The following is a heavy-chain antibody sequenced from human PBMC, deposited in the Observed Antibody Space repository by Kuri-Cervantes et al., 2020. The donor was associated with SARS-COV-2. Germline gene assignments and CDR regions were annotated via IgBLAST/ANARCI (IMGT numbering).Heavy chain of an antibody. Sequence: SETLSLTCTVSGGSISSSSYYWGWIRQPPGKGLEWIGSIYYSGSTYYNPSLKSRVTISVDTSKNQLSLKLSSVTAADTAVYYCARGPRWSIAASFDYWGQGTLVTVSS. D-gene: IGHD6-6*01. CDR1: GGSISSSSYY. V-gene: IGHV4-39*01. CDR3: ARGPRWSIAASFDY. CDR2: IYYSGST. J-gene: IGHJ4*02.